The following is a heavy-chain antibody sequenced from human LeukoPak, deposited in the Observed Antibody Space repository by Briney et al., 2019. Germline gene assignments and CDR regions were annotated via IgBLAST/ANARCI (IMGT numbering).Heavy chain of an antibody. J-gene: IGHJ3*02. V-gene: IGHV4-34*01. D-gene: IGHD2-15*01. CDR3: AGYCSGGSCYSGAFDI. Sequence: PSETLSLTCAVHGGPFSGYYWSWIRQPPGKGLEWIGEINHSGSTNYNPSLKSRVAISVDTSKNQFSLKLSSVTAADTAVYYCAGYCSGGSCYSGAFDIWGQGTMVTVSS. CDR1: GGPFSGYY. CDR2: INHSGST.